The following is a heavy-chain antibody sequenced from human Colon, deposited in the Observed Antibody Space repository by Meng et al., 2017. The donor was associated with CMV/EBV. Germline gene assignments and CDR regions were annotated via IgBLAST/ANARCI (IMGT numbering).Heavy chain of an antibody. Sequence: GESLKISCAASGFSVTSNYMTWVRQAPGKGLEWVSFIRNDGSTTYTASVQGRFTISRDNSKNTVYVQMNSLRAEDTALYYCARACRQVSNCYLDSWGQGTQVTVSS. D-gene: IGHD4-11*01. CDR3: ARACRQVSNCYLDS. J-gene: IGHJ4*02. V-gene: IGHV3-53*01. CDR1: GFSVTSNY. CDR2: IRNDGST.